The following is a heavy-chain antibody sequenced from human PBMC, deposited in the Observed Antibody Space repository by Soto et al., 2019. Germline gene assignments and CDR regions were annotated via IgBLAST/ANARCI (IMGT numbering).Heavy chain of an antibody. D-gene: IGHD3-10*01. CDR2: IIPIFGTA. CDR1: GGTFSSYA. V-gene: IGHV1-69*13. Sequence: SVKVSCKASGGTFSSYAISWVRQAPGQGLEWMGGIIPIFGTANYAQKFQGRVTITADESTSTAYMELSSLRSEDTAVYYCARDRYYGSGSYYRGDYYYGMDVWGQGTTVTVSS. CDR3: ARDRYYGSGSYYRGDYYYGMDV. J-gene: IGHJ6*02.